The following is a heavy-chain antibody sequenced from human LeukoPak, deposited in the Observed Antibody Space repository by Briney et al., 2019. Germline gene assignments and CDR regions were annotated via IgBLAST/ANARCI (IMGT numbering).Heavy chain of an antibody. D-gene: IGHD6-6*01. Sequence: GGSLRLTCTASGFTFGDYAMSWVCQAPGKGLEWVAFINSRPYGGTTEYAASVKGRFTISRDDSKSIAYLQLNSLKTEDTAVYYCTRARIAGRRSFDFWGQGTLVTVSS. V-gene: IGHV3-49*04. CDR2: INSRPYGGTT. J-gene: IGHJ4*02. CDR3: TRARIAGRRSFDF. CDR1: GFTFGDYA.